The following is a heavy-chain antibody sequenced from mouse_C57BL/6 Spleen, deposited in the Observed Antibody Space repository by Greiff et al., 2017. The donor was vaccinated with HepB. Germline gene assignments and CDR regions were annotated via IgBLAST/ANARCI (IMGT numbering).Heavy chain of an antibody. V-gene: IGHV5-16*01. J-gene: IGHJ4*01. CDR3: ARDSSGPYAMDY. CDR1: GFTFSDYY. CDR2: INYDGSST. D-gene: IGHD3-2*02. Sequence: DVHLVESEGGLVQPGSSMKLSCTASGFTFSDYYMAWVRQVPEKGLEWVANINYDGSSTYYLDSLKSRFIISRDNAKNILYLQMSSLKSEDTATYYCARDSSGPYAMDYWGQGTSVTVSS.